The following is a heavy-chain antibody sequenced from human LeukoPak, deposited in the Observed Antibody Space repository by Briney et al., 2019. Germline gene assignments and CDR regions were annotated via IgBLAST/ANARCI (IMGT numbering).Heavy chain of an antibody. J-gene: IGHJ3*02. CDR3: TRKYCSGGSCLDDIFDI. CDR1: GLTVRSNY. V-gene: IGHV3-53*01. D-gene: IGHD2-15*01. Sequence: PGGSLRLSCAASGLTVRSNYMNWVRQAPGKGLEWVSLIFGDNSTHYADSVRGRFSISRDNSKNTVYLQMNSLRAEDTAVHYCTRKYCSGGSCLDDIFDIWGQGTIVTVSS. CDR2: IFGDNST.